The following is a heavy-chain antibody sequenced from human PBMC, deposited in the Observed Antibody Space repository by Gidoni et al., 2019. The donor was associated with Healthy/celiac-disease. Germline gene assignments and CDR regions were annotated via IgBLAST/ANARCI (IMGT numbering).Heavy chain of an antibody. Sequence: QVQLQQWGAGLLKPSETLSLTCAVSGGSFSGYYWSWIRQPPGKGLEWIGEINHSGSTNYNPSLKSRVTISVDTSKNQFSLKLSSVTAADTAVYYCARGYSWFDPWGQGTLVTVSS. CDR1: GGSFSGYY. CDR2: INHSGST. D-gene: IGHD1-26*01. CDR3: ARGYSWFDP. V-gene: IGHV4-34*01. J-gene: IGHJ5*02.